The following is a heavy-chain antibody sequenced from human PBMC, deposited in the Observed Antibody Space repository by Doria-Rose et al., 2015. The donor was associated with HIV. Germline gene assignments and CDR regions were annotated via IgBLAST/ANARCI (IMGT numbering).Heavy chain of an antibody. CDR1: GVSLSSPGMG. CDR3: ARIKSSRWYHKYYFDF. Sequence: SGPVLVKPTETLPLTCTVSGVSLSSPGMGVSWIRQPPGKALEWLATIFSDDERSYKTSLKSRLTISRGTSKSQVVLTMTDMDPVDTATYYCARIKSSRWYHKYYFDFWGQGTLVIVSA. CDR2: IFSDDER. D-gene: IGHD6-13*01. V-gene: IGHV2-26*01. J-gene: IGHJ4*02.